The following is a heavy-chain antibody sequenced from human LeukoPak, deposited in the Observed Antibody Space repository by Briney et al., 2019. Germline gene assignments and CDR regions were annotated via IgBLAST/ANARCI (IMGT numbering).Heavy chain of an antibody. D-gene: IGHD6-19*01. CDR1: GYTFTSYG. Sequence: ASVKVSCKASGYTFTSYGISWVRQAPGQGLEGMGWISAYNGNTNYAQKLQGRVTMTTDTSTSTAYMELRSLRSDDTAVYYCAREVRQWLVRFCDYWGQGTLVTVSS. J-gene: IGHJ4*02. V-gene: IGHV1-18*01. CDR2: ISAYNGNT. CDR3: AREVRQWLVRFCDY.